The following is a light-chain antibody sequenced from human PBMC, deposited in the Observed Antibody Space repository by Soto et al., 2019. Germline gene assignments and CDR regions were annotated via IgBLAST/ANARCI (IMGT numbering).Light chain of an antibody. Sequence: SYELTQAPSVSMGPGQTARITCAGNNLGEKSVHWYKQRPGQAPILVIFDDRDRASGIPERISGSNSDNTATLTISGVEAGDEADYFCEVWDNSRDVVVFGGGTKLTVL. CDR1: NLGEKS. V-gene: IGLV3-21*02. CDR3: EVWDNSRDVVV. CDR2: DDR. J-gene: IGLJ3*02.